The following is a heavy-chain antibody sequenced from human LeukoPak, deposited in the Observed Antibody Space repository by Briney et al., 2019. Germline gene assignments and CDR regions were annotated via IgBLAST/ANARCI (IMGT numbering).Heavy chain of an antibody. D-gene: IGHD3-10*01. V-gene: IGHV4-38-2*01. CDR3: ARQGRGSSDYHFSWFDP. J-gene: IGHJ5*02. CDR2: IYRGEKT. Sequence: SETLSLTCGVSGYSISSGYYWGWFRQPPGKGLEWIGSIYRGEKTYYNPSLKSRVTISVDTSNNQVSLELSSVTAADAAVYYSARQGRGSSDYHFSWFDPWGQGTLVTFSS. CDR1: GYSISSGYY.